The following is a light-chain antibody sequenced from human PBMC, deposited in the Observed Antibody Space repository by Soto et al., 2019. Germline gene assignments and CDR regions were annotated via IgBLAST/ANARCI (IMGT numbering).Light chain of an antibody. CDR3: ATWDGSLSAVV. J-gene: IGLJ2*01. CDR1: SSNIGNNF. V-gene: IGLV1-51*01. Sequence: QAVVTQPPSVSAAPGQKVTISCSGSSSNIGNNFVSWYQQLPGTAPKLLIYDNDKRPSGIPDRFSGSKSGTSATLGITGLQTGDEADYYCATWDGSLSAVVFGGGTKVTVL. CDR2: DND.